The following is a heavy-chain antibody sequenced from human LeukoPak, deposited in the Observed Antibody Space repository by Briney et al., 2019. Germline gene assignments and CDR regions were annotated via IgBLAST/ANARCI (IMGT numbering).Heavy chain of an antibody. D-gene: IGHD6-19*01. CDR3: ARVFPAQKRWLGAFDI. CDR1: GFTFSSYA. Sequence: PGGSLRLSCAASGFTFSSYAMHWVRQAPGKGLEYVSAISSNGGSTYYANSVKGRFTISRDNSKNTLYLQMGSLRAEDMAVYYCARVFPAQKRWLGAFDIWGQGTMVTVSS. J-gene: IGHJ3*02. CDR2: ISSNGGST. V-gene: IGHV3-64*01.